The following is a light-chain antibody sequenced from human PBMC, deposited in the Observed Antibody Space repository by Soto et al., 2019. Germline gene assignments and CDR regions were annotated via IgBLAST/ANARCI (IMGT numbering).Light chain of an antibody. CDR3: QQSYSMPYA. Sequence: DIQMTQSPSSLSASVGDRVTITCRASQTTNNYLNWYQLKPGKAPKLLIYAASTLQTWVPSRLTGSGSVTDFTLTIISLQPEDYATYFCQQSYSMPYAFGPGTKVDIK. V-gene: IGKV1-39*01. CDR1: QTTNNY. CDR2: AAS. J-gene: IGKJ3*01.